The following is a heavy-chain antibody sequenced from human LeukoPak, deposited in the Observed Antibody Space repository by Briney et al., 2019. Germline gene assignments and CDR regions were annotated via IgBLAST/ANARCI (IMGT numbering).Heavy chain of an antibody. D-gene: IGHD3-22*01. CDR3: ARGAPAYDSSGYYYYYYGMDV. J-gene: IGHJ6*02. V-gene: IGHV3-20*01. CDR1: GFTFDDYG. Sequence: GGSLRLSCAASGFTFDDYGMSWVRQAPGKGLEWVSGINWNGGSTGYADSVKGRFTISRDNAKNSLYLRMNSLRAEDTALYHCARGAPAYDSSGYYYYYYGMDVWGQGTTVTVSS. CDR2: INWNGGST.